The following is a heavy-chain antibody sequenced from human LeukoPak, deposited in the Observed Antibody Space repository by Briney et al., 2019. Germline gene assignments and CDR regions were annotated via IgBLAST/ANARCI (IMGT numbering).Heavy chain of an antibody. CDR3: ARDHYGSGGY. CDR1: GFTFSGYW. J-gene: IGHJ4*02. V-gene: IGHV3-74*01. Sequence: GGSLRLSCAASGFTFSGYWMLWVRQAPGKGLVWVSRISNDGTTTNYADSVKGRFTISRDNAKNTLYLQMYSLRAEDTAVYYCARDHYGSGGYWGQGALVTVSS. CDR2: ISNDGTTT. D-gene: IGHD3-10*01.